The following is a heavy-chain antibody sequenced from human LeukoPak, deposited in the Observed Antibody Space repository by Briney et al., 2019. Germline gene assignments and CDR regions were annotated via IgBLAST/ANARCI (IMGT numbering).Heavy chain of an antibody. CDR2: GSTSGRT. V-gene: IGHV4-4*07. CDR3: ARDSYFGSGNYYIDY. Sequence: SVTLSLTCTVSGASISSYYWSWIRQPAGKGLEWIGRGSTSGRTNFNPSLKSRVTMSVETSKNQFSLKLSSVTAADTAVYYCARDSYFGSGNYYIDYWGQGTLVTVS. CDR1: GASISSYY. J-gene: IGHJ4*02. D-gene: IGHD3-10*01.